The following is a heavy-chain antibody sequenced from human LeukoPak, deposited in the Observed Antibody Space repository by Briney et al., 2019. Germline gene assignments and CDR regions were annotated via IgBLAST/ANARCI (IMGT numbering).Heavy chain of an antibody. Sequence: PPETLSLTCTVSGGSISRYYGSCIPQPAAKGLEGIGRIYTCGSTNYNPSLKSRVTMSIDTSKNQLSLQLTSVTAADTAVYYCAREGAEVRGVLVKYYFDYWGQGALVTVSS. CDR2: IYTCGST. J-gene: IGHJ4*02. CDR3: AREGAEVRGVLVKYYFDY. CDR1: GGSISRYY. V-gene: IGHV4-4*07. D-gene: IGHD3-10*01.